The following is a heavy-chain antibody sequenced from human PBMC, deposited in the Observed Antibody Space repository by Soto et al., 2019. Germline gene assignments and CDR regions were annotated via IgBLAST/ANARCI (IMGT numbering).Heavy chain of an antibody. CDR3: ASHCGGDCYSRSPPYYYYGMDV. CDR2: IIPIFGTA. CDR1: GGTFSSYA. D-gene: IGHD2-21*02. V-gene: IGHV1-69*12. J-gene: IGHJ6*02. Sequence: QVQLVQSGAEVKKPGSSVKVSCKASGGTFSSYAVSWVRQAPGQGLEWMGGIIPIFGTADYAQKFQGRVTIIADGSTSTAYMELSSLRSEDTAIYYCASHCGGDCYSRSPPYYYYGMDVWGQGTTVTVSS.